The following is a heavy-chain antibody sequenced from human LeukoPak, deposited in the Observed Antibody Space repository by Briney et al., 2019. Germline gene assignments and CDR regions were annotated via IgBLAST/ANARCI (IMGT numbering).Heavy chain of an antibody. D-gene: IGHD6-19*01. V-gene: IGHV3-21*01. CDR3: AGSLRGGGWYMY. CDR2: ISSSSSTI. Sequence: GGSLRLSCAASGFTFSTYSMNWVRQAPGKGLEWVSSISSSSSTIYYSDSVKGRFTVSRGNAKNSLYMQKNSLRDEDTAVYYCAGSLRGGGWYMYWGQGTLVTVSS. CDR1: GFTFSTYS. J-gene: IGHJ4*02.